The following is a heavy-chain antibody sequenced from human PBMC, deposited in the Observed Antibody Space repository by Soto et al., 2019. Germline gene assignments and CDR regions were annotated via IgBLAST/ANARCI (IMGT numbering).Heavy chain of an antibody. CDR2: IIPIFGTA. CDR3: ALRPVVAATPSWFDP. Sequence: AASVKVSCKASGGTFSSYAISWVRQAPGQGLEWMGGIIPIFGTANYAQKFQGRVTITADESTSTAYMELSSLRSEDTAVYYCALRPVVAATPSWFDPWGQGTLVTVSS. CDR1: GGTFSSYA. V-gene: IGHV1-69*13. J-gene: IGHJ5*02. D-gene: IGHD2-15*01.